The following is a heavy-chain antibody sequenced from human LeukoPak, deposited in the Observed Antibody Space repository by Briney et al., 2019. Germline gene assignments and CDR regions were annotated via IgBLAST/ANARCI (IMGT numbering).Heavy chain of an antibody. CDR2: IKQDGSEK. D-gene: IGHD3-22*01. J-gene: IGHJ4*02. CDR3: ARPSYYYDSSGYYY. Sequence: GSLRLSCAASGFTFSSYWMSWVRQAPGKGLEWVANIKQDGSEKYYVDSVKGRFTISRDNAKNSLYLQMNSLRAEDTAVYYCARPSYYYDSSGYYYWGQGTLVTVSS. CDR1: GFTFSSYW. V-gene: IGHV3-7*01.